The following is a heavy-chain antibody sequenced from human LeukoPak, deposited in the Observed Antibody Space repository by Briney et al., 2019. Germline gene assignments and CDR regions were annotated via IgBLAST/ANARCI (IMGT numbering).Heavy chain of an antibody. Sequence: TLSLTCTVSGGSISSGDYYWSWIRQPPGKGLEWIGYIYYSGSTYYNPSLKSRVTISVDTSKNQFSLKLSSVTAADTAVYYCARAPELGGYYFDYWGQGTLVTVSS. V-gene: IGHV4-30-4*08. CDR1: GGSISSGDYY. D-gene: IGHD7-27*01. CDR2: IYYSGST. CDR3: ARAPELGGYYFDY. J-gene: IGHJ4*02.